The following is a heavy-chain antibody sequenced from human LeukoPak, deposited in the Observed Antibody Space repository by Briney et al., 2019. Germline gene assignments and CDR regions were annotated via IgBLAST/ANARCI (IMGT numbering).Heavy chain of an antibody. CDR1: GFTFSSYG. CDR2: IWYDGSNK. D-gene: IGHD1-26*01. Sequence: GGSLRLSCAASGFTFSSYGMHWVRQAPGKGLEWVAVIWYDGSNKYYADSVKGRFTISRDNSKNTLYLQMSSLRAEDTAVYYCARETVGATSDYGMDVWGQGTTVTVSS. V-gene: IGHV3-33*01. J-gene: IGHJ6*02. CDR3: ARETVGATSDYGMDV.